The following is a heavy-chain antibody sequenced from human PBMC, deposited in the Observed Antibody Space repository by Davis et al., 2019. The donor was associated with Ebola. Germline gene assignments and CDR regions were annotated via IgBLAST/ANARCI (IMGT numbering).Heavy chain of an antibody. CDR3: ARISGYDPDY. CDR1: GFTFRSYG. D-gene: IGHD5-12*01. V-gene: IGHV3-30*03. CDR2: ISYDGSNK. Sequence: SLIIPCAASGFTFRSYGMHWVRQAPGKGLEWVAVISYDGSNKYYADSVKGRFTISRDNSKNTLYLQMNSLRSEDTAVYYCARISGYDPDYWGQGTLVTVSS. J-gene: IGHJ4*02.